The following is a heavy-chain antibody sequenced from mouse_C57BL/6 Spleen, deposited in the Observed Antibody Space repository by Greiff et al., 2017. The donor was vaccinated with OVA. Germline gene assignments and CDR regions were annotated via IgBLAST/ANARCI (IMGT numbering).Heavy chain of an antibody. CDR1: GYTFTSYW. J-gene: IGHJ2*01. Sequence: QVQLQQSGAELVRPGSSVKLSCKASGYTFTSYWMHWVKQRPIQGLEWIGNIDPSDSETHYNQKFKDKATLTVDKSSSTAYMQLSSLTSEDSAVHYCARQDSSGAYYFDYWGQGTTLTVSS. D-gene: IGHD3-2*02. CDR3: ARQDSSGAYYFDY. CDR2: IDPSDSET. V-gene: IGHV1-52*01.